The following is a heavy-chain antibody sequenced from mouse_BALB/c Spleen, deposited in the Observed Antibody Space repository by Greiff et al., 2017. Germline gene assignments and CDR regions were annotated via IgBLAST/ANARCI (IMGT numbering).Heavy chain of an antibody. V-gene: IGHV3-6*02. J-gene: IGHJ2*01. Sequence: EVKLVESGPGLVKPSQSLSLTCSVTGYSITRGYYWNWLRQFPGNKLEWLGYISYDGSNNYNPSLKNLISITRYTSKNQFFLKLNSVTTEDTATYYCARELGPNFDYWCQGTTRTVSS. D-gene: IGHD4-1*01. CDR1: GYSITRGYY. CDR2: ISYDGSN. CDR3: ARELGPNFDY.